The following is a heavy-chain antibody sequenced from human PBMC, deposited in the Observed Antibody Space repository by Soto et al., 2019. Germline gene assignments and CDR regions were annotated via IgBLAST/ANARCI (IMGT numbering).Heavy chain of an antibody. CDR1: GFTFSSYA. CDR2: ISGSGGST. J-gene: IGHJ4*02. CDR3: ARAGGGSCYSPADS. V-gene: IGHV3-23*01. Sequence: EVQLLESGGGLVQPGGSLRLSCAASGFTFSSYAMSWVRQAPGKGLEWVSAISGSGGSTYYADSVKGRFAISRDNAKNTLYLQMNGLRAEDTAVYYCARAGGGSCYSPADSWGQGTLVTVSS. D-gene: IGHD2-15*01.